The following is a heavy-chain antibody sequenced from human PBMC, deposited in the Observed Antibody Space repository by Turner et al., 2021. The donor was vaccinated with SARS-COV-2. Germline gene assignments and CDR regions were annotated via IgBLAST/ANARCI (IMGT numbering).Heavy chain of an antibody. CDR1: GGSISSSSYY. V-gene: IGHV4-39*01. CDR2: IYYSGST. J-gene: IGHJ6*02. D-gene: IGHD6-13*01. Sequence: QLQLQASGPGLVKPSETLSLPCTVSGGSISSSSYYWGWFRQPPGKGLEWIGSIYYSGSTYYNPSLKSRVTISVDTSKNQFSLKLSSVTAADTAVYYCATSTVAGTELNYYGMDVWGQGTTVTVSS. CDR3: ATSTVAGTELNYYGMDV.